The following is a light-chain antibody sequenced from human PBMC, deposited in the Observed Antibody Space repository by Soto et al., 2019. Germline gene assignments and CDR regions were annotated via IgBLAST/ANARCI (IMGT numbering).Light chain of an antibody. CDR2: DAF. J-gene: IGKJ1*01. CDR3: QQYGSYPWR. V-gene: IGKV1-5*01. Sequence: DIQLTQTPSTLSASIGDRVTITCRASQSLSGWLAWYQQTPGKAPKLLISDAFRLESGVPSRFRGRGSGTEFSLNISSMQPGDYANFYCQQYGSYPWRFGRGTKV. CDR1: QSLSGW.